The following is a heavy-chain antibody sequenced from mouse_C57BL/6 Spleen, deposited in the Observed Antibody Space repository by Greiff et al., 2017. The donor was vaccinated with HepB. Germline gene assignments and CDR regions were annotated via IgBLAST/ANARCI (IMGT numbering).Heavy chain of an antibody. CDR3: ARDQLRRDWYFDV. CDR2: ISYDGSN. J-gene: IGHJ1*03. D-gene: IGHD2-4*01. Sequence: EVHLVESGPGLVKPSQSLSLTCSVTGYSITSGYYWNWIRQFPGNKLEWMGYISYDGSNNYNPSLKNRISITRDTSKNQFFLKLNSVTTEDTATYYCARDQLRRDWYFDVWGTGTTVTVSS. V-gene: IGHV3-6*01. CDR1: GYSITSGYY.